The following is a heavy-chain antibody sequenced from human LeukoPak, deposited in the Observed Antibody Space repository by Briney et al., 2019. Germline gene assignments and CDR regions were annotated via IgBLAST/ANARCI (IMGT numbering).Heavy chain of an antibody. CDR3: ARDTRSSWYWNYYYDYMDV. Sequence: GGSLRLSCAASGFTFINAWMAWVRQAPGKGLEWVSSISSSSSYIYYADSVKGRFTISRDNAKNSLYLQMNSLRAEDTAVYYCARDTRSSWYWNYYYDYMDVWGKGTTVTVSS. J-gene: IGHJ6*03. CDR1: GFTFINAW. V-gene: IGHV3-21*01. D-gene: IGHD6-13*01. CDR2: ISSSSSYI.